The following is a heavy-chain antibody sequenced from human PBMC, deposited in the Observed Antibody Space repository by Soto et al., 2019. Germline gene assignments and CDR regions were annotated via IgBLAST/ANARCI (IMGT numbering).Heavy chain of an antibody. Sequence: PGGSLRLSCTASGFTFGDYAMSWFRQAPGKGLEWVGFIRSKAYGGTTEYAASVKGRFTISRDDSKSIAYLQMNSLKTEDTAVYYCTRDFSWSEGYYGMDVWGQGTTVTVSS. V-gene: IGHV3-49*03. J-gene: IGHJ6*02. CDR3: TRDFSWSEGYYGMDV. CDR1: GFTFGDYA. CDR2: IRSKAYGGTT.